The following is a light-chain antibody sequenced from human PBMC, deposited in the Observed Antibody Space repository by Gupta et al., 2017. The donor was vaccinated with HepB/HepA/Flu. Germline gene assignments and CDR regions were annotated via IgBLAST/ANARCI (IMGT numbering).Light chain of an antibody. CDR3: GTWDSSLSAAV. Sequence: QSVLTQPPSVSAALRQQVTISCSGSSSNIGNNYVSWYQQLPGSAPKLLIYEDNKRPSGIPDRFSGSKSGTSATLGITVLQTGDEADYYCGTWDSSLSAAVFGGGTELTVL. CDR2: EDN. V-gene: IGLV1-51*02. J-gene: IGLJ2*01. CDR1: SSNIGNNY.